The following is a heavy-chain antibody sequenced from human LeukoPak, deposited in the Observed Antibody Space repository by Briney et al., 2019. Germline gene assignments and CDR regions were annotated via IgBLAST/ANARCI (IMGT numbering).Heavy chain of an antibody. V-gene: IGHV3-23*01. D-gene: IGHD1-26*01. J-gene: IGHJ6*03. CDR3: AKGWSGVRYVGATTRDYYYMDV. CDR2: ISGRDGST. CDR1: GFIFSNDA. Sequence: GGSLRLSCIGSGFIFSNDAMSWVRQAPGRGLEWVSRISGRDGSTYHEDSAKGRVSISRENSKKKMNLQMNSLRAEDTAVYYCAKGWSGVRYVGATTRDYYYMDVWGKGAPVTVSS.